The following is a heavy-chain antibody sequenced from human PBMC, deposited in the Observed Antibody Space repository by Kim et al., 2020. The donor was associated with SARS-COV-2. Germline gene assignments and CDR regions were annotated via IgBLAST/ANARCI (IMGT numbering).Heavy chain of an antibody. V-gene: IGHV3-30*02. D-gene: IGHD3-10*01. Sequence: SVKGRFTISRDNSKNTLYLQMNSLRAEDTAVYYCAKGFRYGSGRDYGMDVWGQGTTVTVSS. J-gene: IGHJ6*02. CDR3: AKGFRYGSGRDYGMDV.